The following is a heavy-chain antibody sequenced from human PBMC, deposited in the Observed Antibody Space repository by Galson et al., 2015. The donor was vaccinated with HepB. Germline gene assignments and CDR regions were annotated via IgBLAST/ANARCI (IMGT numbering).Heavy chain of an antibody. J-gene: IGHJ4*02. CDR3: ARDQVPKFGFWRCPGGY. D-gene: IGHD3-3*01. CDR1: GYTFTSYY. V-gene: IGHV1-46*01. Sequence: SVKVSCKASGYTFTSYYMHWVRQAPGQGLEWMGIINPSGGSTSYAQKFQGRVTMTRDTSTSTVYMELSSLRSEDTAVYYCARDQVPKFGFWRCPGGYWGQGTLVTVSS. CDR2: INPSGGST.